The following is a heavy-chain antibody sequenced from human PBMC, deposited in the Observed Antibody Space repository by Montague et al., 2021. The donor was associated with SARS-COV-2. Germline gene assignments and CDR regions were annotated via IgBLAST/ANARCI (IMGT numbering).Heavy chain of an antibody. CDR3: ARDYGDYGSGYYYGMDV. V-gene: IGHV4-39*07. D-gene: IGHD4-17*01. J-gene: IGHJ6*02. CDR1: GGSISSSSYY. CDR2: IYYSGST. Sequence: SETLSLTCTVSGGSISSSSYYWGWIRQPPGKGLEWIGSIYYSGSTYYNPSLKSRVTISVDTSKNQFSLKLSFATAADTAVYYCARDYGDYGSGYYYGMDVWGQGTTVTVSS.